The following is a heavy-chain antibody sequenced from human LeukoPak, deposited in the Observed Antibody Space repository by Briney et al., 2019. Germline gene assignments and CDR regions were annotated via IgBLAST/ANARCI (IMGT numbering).Heavy chain of an antibody. CDR3: ARGDFWSGYSSHYYYYGMDV. D-gene: IGHD3-3*01. CDR2: ISGSGGST. J-gene: IGHJ6*02. CDR1: GFTFSSYA. V-gene: IGHV3-23*01. Sequence: TGGSLRLSCAASGFTFSSYAMSWVRQAPGKGLEWVSAISGSGGSTYYADSVKGRFTISRDNSKNTLYLQMNSLRAEDTAVYYCARGDFWSGYSSHYYYYGMDVWGQGTTVTVSS.